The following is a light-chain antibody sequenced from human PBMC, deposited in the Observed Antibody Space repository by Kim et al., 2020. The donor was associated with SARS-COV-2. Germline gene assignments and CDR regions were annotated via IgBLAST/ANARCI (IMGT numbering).Light chain of an antibody. CDR2: GNS. V-gene: IGLV1-40*01. CDR1: SSNIGAGYY. J-gene: IGLJ3*02. CDR3: QSYDSSLSGSV. Sequence: QGVTSSCTGSSSNIGAGYYVHWYQQLPGAAPKLLIYGNSNRPSGVPDRFSGSKSGTSASLAITGLRAEDEADYYCQSYDSSLSGSVFGGGTQLTVL.